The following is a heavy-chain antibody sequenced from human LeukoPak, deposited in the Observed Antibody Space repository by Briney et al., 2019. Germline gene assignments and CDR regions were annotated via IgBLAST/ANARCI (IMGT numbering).Heavy chain of an antibody. CDR3: ARERGGSKLSGLYGRDYYYMDV. CDR1: GGSFSGYY. Sequence: SETLSLTCAVYGGSFSGYYWTWIRQPPGKGLEWIGEINHSGSTNYNPSLKSRVTISVDTSKNQFSLKLSSVTAADTAVYFCARERGGSKLSGLYGRDYYYMDVWGKGTTVTVSS. CDR2: INHSGST. J-gene: IGHJ6*03. D-gene: IGHD3-16*01. V-gene: IGHV4-34*01.